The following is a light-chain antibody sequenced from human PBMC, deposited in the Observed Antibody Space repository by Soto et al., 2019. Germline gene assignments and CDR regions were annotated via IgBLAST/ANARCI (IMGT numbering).Light chain of an antibody. J-gene: IGKJ1*01. V-gene: IGKV3-15*01. CDR2: GAS. CDR1: QSVSSN. CDR3: QQYNNWPRT. Sequence: EIVMTQSPATLSVSPGERATLSCRASQSVSSNLAWYQQKPGQAPRLLIYGASTRATGIPARFSGSGSGTEFTLTISSLQSEDFAVSYCQQYNNWPRTFGQGTRWIS.